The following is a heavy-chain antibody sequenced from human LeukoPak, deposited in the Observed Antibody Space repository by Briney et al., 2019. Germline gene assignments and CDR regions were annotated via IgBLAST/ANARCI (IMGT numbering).Heavy chain of an antibody. CDR2: IKQDGSEK. D-gene: IGHD1-26*01. CDR3: ARGPELATDYYPDY. V-gene: IGHV3-7*01. CDR1: GFTFSNNW. J-gene: IGHJ4*02. Sequence: GGSLRLSCAASGFTFSNNWMSWVRQAPGKGLEWVANIKQDGSEKDYVDSVKGRFTISRDNAKNSLYLQMNSLRAEDTAVYYCARGPELATDYYPDYWGQGTLVTVSS.